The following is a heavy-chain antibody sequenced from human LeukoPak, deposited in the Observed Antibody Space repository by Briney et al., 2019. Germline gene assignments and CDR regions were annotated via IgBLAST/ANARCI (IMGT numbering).Heavy chain of an antibody. Sequence: SETLSLTCTVSGGSISSYYWSWIRQPPGKGLEGIGYIYYSGSANYNPSLKSRVTISVDTSKNQFSLKLSSVTAADTAVYYCARDRYGDYDFDYWGQGTLVTVSS. V-gene: IGHV4-59*01. CDR2: IYYSGSA. D-gene: IGHD4-17*01. J-gene: IGHJ4*02. CDR3: ARDRYGDYDFDY. CDR1: GGSISSYY.